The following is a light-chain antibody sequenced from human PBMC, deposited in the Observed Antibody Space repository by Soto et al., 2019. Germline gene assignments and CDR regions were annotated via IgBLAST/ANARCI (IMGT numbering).Light chain of an antibody. V-gene: IGLV1-44*01. CDR2: STN. CDR1: SSNIGSKV. J-gene: IGLJ2*01. CDR3: DTWDDTLDGVV. Sequence: QSVLTQPPSASGTPGQRVTIPCSGSSSNIGSKVVNWYQQVSGTAPKLLIYSTNQRPSGVPDRCSGCKSGTSASLAISGLQSEDEADYYCDTWDDTLDGVVFGGGTKVTVL.